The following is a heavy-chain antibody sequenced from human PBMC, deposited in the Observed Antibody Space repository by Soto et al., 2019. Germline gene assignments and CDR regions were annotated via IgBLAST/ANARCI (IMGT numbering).Heavy chain of an antibody. CDR1: GGSISSSNW. V-gene: IGHV4-4*02. D-gene: IGHD3-22*01. J-gene: IGHJ4*02. Sequence: QVQLQESGPGLVKPSGTLSLTCAVSGGSISSSNWWSWVRQPPGKGLEWIGEIYHSGSTNYNPSHKSRVNISVDKSKNQFSLKLSSVTAADTAVYYCARGHLYYYDSSGCYFDYWGQGTLVTVSS. CDR2: IYHSGST. CDR3: ARGHLYYYDSSGCYFDY.